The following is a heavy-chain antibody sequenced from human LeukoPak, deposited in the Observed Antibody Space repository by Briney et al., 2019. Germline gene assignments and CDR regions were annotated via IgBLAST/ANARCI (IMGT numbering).Heavy chain of an antibody. J-gene: IGHJ5*02. CDR1: GGSVINGAYA. Sequence: SETLSLTCTVSGGSVINGAYAWSWIRQPPGKGLECIAYIYRSGSTFYNPSLKSRVTISVDRSKNHFSLKLNSVTAADTAMYYCARGGDTYGTNWFDPWGQGTLVTVSS. V-gene: IGHV4-30-2*01. CDR3: ARGGDTYGTNWFDP. CDR2: IYRSGST. D-gene: IGHD5-18*01.